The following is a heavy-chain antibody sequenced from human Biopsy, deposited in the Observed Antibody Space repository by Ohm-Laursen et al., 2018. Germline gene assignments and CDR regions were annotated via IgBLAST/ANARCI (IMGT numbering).Heavy chain of an antibody. Sequence: GTLSLTRRVSGGSIISYYWTWIRQPPGKGLEWIGHVYNGGITNYNPSLKSRVTISKDTSKNQFSLQVNSVTAADTAVYYCARTPRDSFWSGSYKRGLWFDPWGQGTLVIVSS. D-gene: IGHD3-3*01. CDR3: ARTPRDSFWSGSYKRGLWFDP. V-gene: IGHV4-59*01. CDR1: GGSIISYY. J-gene: IGHJ5*02. CDR2: VYNGGIT.